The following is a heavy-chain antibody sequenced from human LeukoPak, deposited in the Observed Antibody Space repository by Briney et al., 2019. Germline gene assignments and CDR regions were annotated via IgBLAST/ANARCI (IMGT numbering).Heavy chain of an antibody. V-gene: IGHV4-30-2*01. J-gene: IGHJ5*02. CDR2: IYHSGST. D-gene: IGHD6-13*01. CDR3: ARVGLSWAAAGTTWFDP. CDR1: GGSISSGGYY. Sequence: PSQTLSLTCTVSGGSISSGGYYWSWIRQPPGKGLEWIGYIYHSGSTYYNPSLKSRVTISVDRSKNQFSLKLSSVTAADTAVYYCARVGLSWAAAGTTWFDPWGQGTLVTVSS.